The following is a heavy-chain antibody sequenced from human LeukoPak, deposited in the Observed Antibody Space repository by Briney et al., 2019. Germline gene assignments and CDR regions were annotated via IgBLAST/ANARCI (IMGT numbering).Heavy chain of an antibody. V-gene: IGHV4-30-2*01. D-gene: IGHD3-10*01. CDR2: IYHSGST. Sequence: SQTLSLTCAVSGGSISSGGYSWSWIRQPPGKGPEWIGYIYHSGSTYYNPSLKSRVTISVDRSKNQFSLKLSSVTAADTAVYYCAGGTMVRGVPNWFDPWGQGTLVTVSS. CDR1: GGSISSGGYS. CDR3: AGGTMVRGVPNWFDP. J-gene: IGHJ5*02.